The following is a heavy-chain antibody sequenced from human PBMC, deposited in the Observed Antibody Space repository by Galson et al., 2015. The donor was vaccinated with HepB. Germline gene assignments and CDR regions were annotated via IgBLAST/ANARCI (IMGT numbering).Heavy chain of an antibody. CDR3: VKWIASSGYYPFDY. Sequence: SLRLSCAASGFTFSSYAMHWVRQAPGKGLEYVSAISSNGGSTYYADSVKGRFTISRDNSKNTLYLQMSSLRAEDTAVYYCVKWIASSGYYPFDYWGQGTLVTVSS. J-gene: IGHJ4*02. CDR1: GFTFSSYA. CDR2: ISSNGGST. V-gene: IGHV3-64D*06. D-gene: IGHD3-22*01.